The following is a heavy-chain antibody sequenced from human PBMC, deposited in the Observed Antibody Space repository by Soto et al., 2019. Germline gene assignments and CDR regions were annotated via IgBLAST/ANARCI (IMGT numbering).Heavy chain of an antibody. Sequence: EVQLLESGGGLVQPGGSLRLSCAASGFTFSSYAMSWVRQAPGKGLEWVSAISGSGGSTYYADSVKGRFTISRDNSKNTLYLQMNSLRAEDTAVYYCAKGDIVVVVAAGAFDYWGQGTLVTVSS. CDR1: GFTFSSYA. J-gene: IGHJ4*02. D-gene: IGHD2-15*01. V-gene: IGHV3-23*01. CDR3: AKGDIVVVVAAGAFDY. CDR2: ISGSGGST.